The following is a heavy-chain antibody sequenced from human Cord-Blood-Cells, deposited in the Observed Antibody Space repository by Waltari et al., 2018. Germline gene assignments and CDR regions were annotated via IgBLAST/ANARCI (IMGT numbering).Heavy chain of an antibody. V-gene: IGHV4-59*11. J-gene: IGHJ4*02. D-gene: IGHD3-3*01. Sequence: QVQLQESGPGLVKPSETLSLTCTVSGGSISSHYWSWIRQPPGKGLEWIGYIYYSGSTNYNPSLRRRVTISVDTSKNQFSLKLSSVTAADTAVYYCARGANDFWSGYYNYWGQGTLVTVSS. CDR1: GGSISSHY. CDR2: IYYSGST. CDR3: ARGANDFWSGYYNY.